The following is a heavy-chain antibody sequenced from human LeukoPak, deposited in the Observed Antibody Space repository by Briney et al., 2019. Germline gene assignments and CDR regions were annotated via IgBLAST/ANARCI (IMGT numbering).Heavy chain of an antibody. CDR1: GYTFTNYY. Sequence: ASVKVSCKASGYTFTNYYMNWVRKAPGQGLEWMGIINPSGGSTSYAQKFQGRVTVTRDTSTSTVYMELSSLRSEDTAMYYCAREGEIGYDLSDYWGQGTLVTVSS. J-gene: IGHJ4*02. CDR3: AREGEIGYDLSDY. D-gene: IGHD5-12*01. CDR2: INPSGGST. V-gene: IGHV1-46*01.